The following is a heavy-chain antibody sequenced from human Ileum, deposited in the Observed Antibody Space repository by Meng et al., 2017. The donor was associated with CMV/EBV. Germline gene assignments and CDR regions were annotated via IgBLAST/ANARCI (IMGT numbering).Heavy chain of an antibody. CDR2: VYHSGST. J-gene: IGHJ4*02. CDR1: GGSITTDYYW. Sequence: GSLRLSCTVSGGSITTDYYWWDWIRQAPGKGLEWIANVYHSGSTYNNPSLEGRLSISVDTSKNQFSLKLTSVTAADTAVYYCARHWRGYCSSTSCTSNYFDYWGQAALVTVSS. CDR3: ARHWRGYCSSTSCTSNYFDY. V-gene: IGHV4-39*01. D-gene: IGHD2-2*03.